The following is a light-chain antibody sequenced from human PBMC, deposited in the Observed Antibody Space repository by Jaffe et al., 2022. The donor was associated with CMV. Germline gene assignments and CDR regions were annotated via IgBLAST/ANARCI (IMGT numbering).Light chain of an antibody. Sequence: SYELTQPPSVSVSPGQTASITCSGDNLGDKYVSWYHQKPGQSPVLVIYQDTKRPSGIPERFSGSNSGNTATLTISGTPAIDEADYYCQAWDSSTAIFGGGTTLSVL. CDR2: QDT. V-gene: IGLV3-1*01. CDR1: NLGDKY. CDR3: QAWDSSTAI. J-gene: IGLJ2*01.